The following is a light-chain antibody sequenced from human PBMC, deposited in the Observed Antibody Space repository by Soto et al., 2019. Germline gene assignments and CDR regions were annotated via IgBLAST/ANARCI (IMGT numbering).Light chain of an antibody. J-gene: IGKJ1*01. CDR2: GAS. CDR1: QSVSSSY. Sequence: EIVMTQSPATLSVSPGDRATLSCRASQSVSSSYLAWYQQKPGQAPRLLIYGASSRATGIPDRFSGSGSGTDFTLTISRLEPEDFAVYFCQQYAGSPRTFGQGTKVDNK. CDR3: QQYAGSPRT. V-gene: IGKV3-20*01.